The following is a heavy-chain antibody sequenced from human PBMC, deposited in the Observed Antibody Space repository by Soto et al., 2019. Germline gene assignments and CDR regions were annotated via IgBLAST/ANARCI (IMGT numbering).Heavy chain of an antibody. J-gene: IGHJ4*02. Sequence: PSETLSLTCTVSGGSISSSSYYWGWIRQPPGKGLEWIGSIYYSGSTYYNPSLKSRVTISVDTSKNQFSLKLSSVTAADTAVYYCASHIAGYGVIFYYFDYWGQGTLVTVSS. V-gene: IGHV4-39*01. CDR3: ASHIAGYGVIFYYFDY. CDR1: GGSISSSSYY. D-gene: IGHD3-3*01. CDR2: IYYSGST.